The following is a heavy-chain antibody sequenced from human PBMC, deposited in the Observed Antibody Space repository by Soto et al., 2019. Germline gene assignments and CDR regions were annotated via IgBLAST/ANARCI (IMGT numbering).Heavy chain of an antibody. D-gene: IGHD2-15*01. J-gene: IGHJ4*02. CDR3: SRPGGSCSGGTCYHYYFDF. Sequence: GESLKISCKGSGYSFTNYWIAWVRQVPGEGLEWMGIIYPGDFDTRYSPSFQGQVTISADKSITTAYLQWSSLKASDTAMYYCSRPGGSCSGGTCYHYYFDFWGQGTLVTVSA. CDR2: IYPGDFDT. V-gene: IGHV5-51*01. CDR1: GYSFTNYW.